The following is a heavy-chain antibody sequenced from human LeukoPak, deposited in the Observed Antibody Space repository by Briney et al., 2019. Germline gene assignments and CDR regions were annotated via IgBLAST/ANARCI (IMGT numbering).Heavy chain of an antibody. V-gene: IGHV4-59*10. Sequence: SETLSLTCAVYGGSITTYYWTWIRQPAGKGVEWIGRISTSGRTNYNPSLKSRLTMSADTSKNQFSLILNSVTAADTAVYYCAVGRPRNTTRLDDGYDFWGQGTMVTVSS. CDR1: GGSITTYY. D-gene: IGHD1-1*01. J-gene: IGHJ3*01. CDR3: AVGRPRNTTRLDDGYDF. CDR2: ISTSGRT.